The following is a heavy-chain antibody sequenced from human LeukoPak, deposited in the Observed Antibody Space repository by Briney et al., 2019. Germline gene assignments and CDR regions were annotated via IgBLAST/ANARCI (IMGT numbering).Heavy chain of an antibody. CDR2: IRYDGSNK. J-gene: IGHJ4*02. Sequence: QPGGSLRLSCAASGFTFSSYGMHWVRQAPGKGLEWVAFIRYDGSNKYYADSAKGRFTISRDNSKNTLYLQMNSLRAEDTAVYYCAKAPAPEIVAADYWGQGTLVTVSS. V-gene: IGHV3-30*02. CDR3: AKAPAPEIVAADY. CDR1: GFTFSSYG. D-gene: IGHD2-21*01.